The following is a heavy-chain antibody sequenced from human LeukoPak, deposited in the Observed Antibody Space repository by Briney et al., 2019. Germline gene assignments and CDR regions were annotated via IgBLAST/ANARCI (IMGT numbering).Heavy chain of an antibody. CDR3: ARGGTYSSSWYVFDY. Sequence: ASVKVSCKASGYTFTSYYMHWVRQAPGQGLEWMGWINPNSGATNYAQKLQGRVTMTTDTSTSTAYLELRSLRSDDTAVYYCARGGTYSSSWYVFDYWGQGTLVTVSS. V-gene: IGHV1-2*02. J-gene: IGHJ4*02. CDR1: GYTFTSYY. D-gene: IGHD6-13*01. CDR2: INPNSGAT.